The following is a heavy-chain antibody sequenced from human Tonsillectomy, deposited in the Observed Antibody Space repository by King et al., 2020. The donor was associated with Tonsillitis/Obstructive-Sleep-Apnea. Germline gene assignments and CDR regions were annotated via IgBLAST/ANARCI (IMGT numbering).Heavy chain of an antibody. Sequence: QLVQSGGGLVQPGGSLRLSCAASGFTLSSYAMSWVRQAPGRGLEWVSGISGGGGSTFSADSVKGRFTISRDNSKTTLYLQMNSLRAEDTAVYYCAQVPAARTWGQGTLVTVSS. D-gene: IGHD2-2*01. V-gene: IGHV3-23*04. CDR2: ISGGGGST. CDR1: GFTLSSYA. CDR3: AQVPAART. J-gene: IGHJ5*02.